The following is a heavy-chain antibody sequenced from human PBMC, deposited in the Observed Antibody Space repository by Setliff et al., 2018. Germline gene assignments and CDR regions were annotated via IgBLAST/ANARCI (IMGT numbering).Heavy chain of an antibody. V-gene: IGHV4-38-2*01. CDR1: DFSINSGYY. D-gene: IGHD3-16*01. Sequence: PSETLSLTCSVSDFSINSGYYWGWIRQSPGEGLEWIGSIYRNGNTYYNPSLKSRVTISVDTSKNQFSLKLGSVTAADTAVYYCARLAGSGGGFYYYYSYMDVWDKGTTVTVSS. CDR2: IYRNGNT. CDR3: ARLAGSGGGFYYYYSYMDV. J-gene: IGHJ6*03.